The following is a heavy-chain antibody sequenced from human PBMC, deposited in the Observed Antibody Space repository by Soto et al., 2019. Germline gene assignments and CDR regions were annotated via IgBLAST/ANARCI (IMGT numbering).Heavy chain of an antibody. J-gene: IGHJ6*02. CDR1: GGSFSGYY. D-gene: IGHD3-10*01. CDR2: INHSGST. Sequence: SETLSLTCAVYGGSFSGYYWSWIRQPPGKGLEWIGEINHSGSTNYNPSLKSRVTISVDTSKNQFSLKLSSVTAADTAVYYCARGRRAEPMVRGVISLVGMDIWGQGTTVTVSS. V-gene: IGHV4-34*01. CDR3: ARGRRAEPMVRGVISLVGMDI.